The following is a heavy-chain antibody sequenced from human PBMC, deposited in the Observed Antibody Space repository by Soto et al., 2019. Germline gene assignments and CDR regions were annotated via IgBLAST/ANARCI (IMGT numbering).Heavy chain of an antibody. D-gene: IGHD3-10*01. V-gene: IGHV3-30*03. Sequence: SLRLSCAASGFTFSSYGTHCVRQAPGKGLEWVAVISNDGKNKYYVDSVKGRFTISRDDSQNTLYLQMNSLRREDTAVYYCARSRNSAVADSFDFWGQGTLVTVSS. CDR1: GFTFSSYG. CDR3: ARSRNSAVADSFDF. J-gene: IGHJ4*02. CDR2: ISNDGKNK.